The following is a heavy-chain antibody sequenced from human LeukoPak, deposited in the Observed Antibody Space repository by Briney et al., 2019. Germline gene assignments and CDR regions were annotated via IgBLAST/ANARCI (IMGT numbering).Heavy chain of an antibody. J-gene: IGHJ3*02. CDR3: AKIGRETGPAAMSDAFDI. Sequence: GGSLRLSCAASGFAFSSYAMNWVRQAPGKGLEWVSAISGSGGTTYYADSVKGLFTISRDNSKNTLYLQMNSLRAEDTAVYYCAKIGRETGPAAMSDAFDIWGQGTLVTASS. D-gene: IGHD2-2*01. CDR1: GFAFSSYA. CDR2: ISGSGGTT. V-gene: IGHV3-23*01.